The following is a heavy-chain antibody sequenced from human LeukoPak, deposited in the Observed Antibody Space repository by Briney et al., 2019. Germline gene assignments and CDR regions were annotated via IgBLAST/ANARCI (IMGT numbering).Heavy chain of an antibody. J-gene: IGHJ4*02. D-gene: IGHD2-2*01. V-gene: IGHV1-46*04. Sequence: ASVKVSCKASGYTFTTYYMHWVRQAPGQGLEWMGIISPSDGSTNYAQKLQGRVTMIRDTSTSTVYMELSSLRSEDTAVYYCARCEYCSRTGSMDYWGQGTLVTVSS. CDR3: ARCEYCSRTGSMDY. CDR2: ISPSDGST. CDR1: GYTFTTYY.